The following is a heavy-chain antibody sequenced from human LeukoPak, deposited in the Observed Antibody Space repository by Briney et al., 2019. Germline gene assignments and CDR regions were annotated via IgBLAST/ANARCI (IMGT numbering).Heavy chain of an antibody. CDR1: GYTFTGYY. D-gene: IGHD2-15*01. CDR3: ARDPNCSGGTCYTDFFFDY. J-gene: IGHJ4*02. Sequence: GASVKASCKATGYTFTGYYMHWVRQAPGQGLEWMGWINPNSGGTNYAQKFQGRVTMTRDTSISTAYMELSRLRSDDTAVYYCARDPNCSGGTCYTDFFFDYWGQGTLVTVSS. V-gene: IGHV1-2*02. CDR2: INPNSGGT.